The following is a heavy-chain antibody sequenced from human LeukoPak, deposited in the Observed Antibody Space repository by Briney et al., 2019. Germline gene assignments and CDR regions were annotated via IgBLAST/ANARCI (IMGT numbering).Heavy chain of an antibody. CDR2: IYTSGST. CDR1: GGSISSYY. Sequence: SETLSLTCSVSGGSISSYYWSWIRQPPGKGLEWIGYIYTSGSTNYNPSLKSRVTISADTSKNQILLKLSSVTAADTAVYYCARQGAVDIWGQGTMVIVSS. CDR3: ARQGAVDI. J-gene: IGHJ3*02. V-gene: IGHV4-4*09.